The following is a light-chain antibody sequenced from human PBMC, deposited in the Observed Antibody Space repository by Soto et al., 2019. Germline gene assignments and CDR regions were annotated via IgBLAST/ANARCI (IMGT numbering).Light chain of an antibody. CDR1: QSISSW. V-gene: IGKV1-5*01. CDR2: DAS. CDR3: QQYNSYSRT. J-gene: IGKJ1*01. Sequence: IQMTHSPSTLSASVGDIVTITCRASQSISSWLAWYQQKPGKAPKLLIYDASSLESGVPSRFSGSGSGTEFTLTISSLQPDDFATYYCQQYNSYSRTFGQGTKVDIK.